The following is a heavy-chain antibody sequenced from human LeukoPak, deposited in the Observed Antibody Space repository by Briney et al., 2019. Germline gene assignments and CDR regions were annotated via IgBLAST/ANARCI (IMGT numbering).Heavy chain of an antibody. CDR3: ARGGVAAAHFDY. J-gene: IGHJ4*02. CDR1: GFAFSISG. CDR2: IYSGGST. Sequence: GRSLRLSCAASGFAFSISGMHWVRQAPGKGLEWVSVIYSGGSTYYADSVKSRFTISRHNSKNTLYLQMNSLRAEDTAVYYCARGGVAAAHFDYWGQGTLVTVSS. D-gene: IGHD6-13*01. V-gene: IGHV3-NL1*01.